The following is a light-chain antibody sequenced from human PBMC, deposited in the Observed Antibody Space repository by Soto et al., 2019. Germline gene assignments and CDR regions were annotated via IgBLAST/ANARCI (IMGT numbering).Light chain of an antibody. J-gene: IGLJ2*01. Sequence: QSVLTQPPSASGTPGQRVTISCSGSSSNIGSNYVYWYQQLPGTTPKLLIYTNNQRPSGVPDRFSGSKSGTSASLAISGLRSEDEADYYCAAWDDSLSVLFGGETKFTVL. V-gene: IGLV1-47*01. CDR3: AAWDDSLSVL. CDR1: SSNIGSNY. CDR2: TNN.